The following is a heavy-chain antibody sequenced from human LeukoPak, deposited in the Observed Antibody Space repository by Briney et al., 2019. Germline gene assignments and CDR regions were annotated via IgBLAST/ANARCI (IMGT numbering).Heavy chain of an antibody. CDR3: ARTPYCGGDCYHDAFDI. CDR1: GGSISSSY. V-gene: IGHV4-59*08. D-gene: IGHD2-21*02. Sequence: SETLSLTCTVSGGSISSSYWSWIRQPPGKGLEWIGYIYYSGSTSYNPSLKSRVTISVDTSKNQFSLKLSSVTAADTAVYYCARTPYCGGDCYHDAFDIWGQGTMVTVSS. J-gene: IGHJ3*02. CDR2: IYYSGST.